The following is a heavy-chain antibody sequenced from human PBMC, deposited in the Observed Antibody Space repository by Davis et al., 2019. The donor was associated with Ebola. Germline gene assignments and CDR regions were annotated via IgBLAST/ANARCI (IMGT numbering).Heavy chain of an antibody. CDR2: ISSSSSTI. Sequence: GESLKISCAASGFTFSDHYMNWVRQAPGKGLEWVSYISSSSSTIYYADSVKGRFTISRDNAKNSLYLQMNSLRAEDTAVYYCAKSGLSFGVVKYHYGMDVWGKGTTVTVSS. CDR3: AKSGLSFGVVKYHYGMDV. CDR1: GFTFSDHY. D-gene: IGHD3-3*01. V-gene: IGHV3-11*04. J-gene: IGHJ6*04.